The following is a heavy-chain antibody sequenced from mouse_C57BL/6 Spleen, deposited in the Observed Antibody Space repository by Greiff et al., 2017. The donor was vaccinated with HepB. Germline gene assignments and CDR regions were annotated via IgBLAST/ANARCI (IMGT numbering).Heavy chain of an antibody. CDR2: IYPGDGDT. D-gene: IGHD3-2*02. CDR3: ARRLHYYAMDY. J-gene: IGHJ4*01. CDR1: GYAFSSSW. V-gene: IGHV1-82*01. Sequence: QVQLQQSGPELVKPGASVKISCKASGYAFSSSWMNWVKQRPGKGLEWIGRIYPGDGDTNYNGKFKGKATLTADKSSSTAYMQLSSLTSEDSAVYFCARRLHYYAMDYWGQGTSVTVSS.